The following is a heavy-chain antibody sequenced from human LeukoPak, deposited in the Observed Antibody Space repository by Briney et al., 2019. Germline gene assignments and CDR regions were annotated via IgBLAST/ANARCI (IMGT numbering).Heavy chain of an antibody. V-gene: IGHV6-1*01. CDR3: ARNFDGYLEY. Sequence: SQTLSLTCAISGDIFSSNGAAWNWIRHSPSRGLEWLGRTYYRSKWYNGYALSVKSRITIRPDTSKNQFSLQLNSVTPEDTAVYYCARNFDGYLEYWGQGTLVTVSS. CDR1: GDIFSSNGAA. CDR2: TYYRSKWYN. J-gene: IGHJ4*02.